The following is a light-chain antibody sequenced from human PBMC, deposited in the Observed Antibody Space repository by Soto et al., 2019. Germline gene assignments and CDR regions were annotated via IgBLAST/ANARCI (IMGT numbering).Light chain of an antibody. CDR3: QQLNAYPHS. Sequence: DIQMTQSPSSLSASVGDRVTITCRASQSISSYLAWYLQKPGKAPKLLISGASTLQSGVPSRFSGSGSGTEFTLTVSSLQPEDFATYYCQQLNAYPHSFGGGTKVDI. J-gene: IGKJ4*01. CDR1: QSISSY. CDR2: GAS. V-gene: IGKV1-9*01.